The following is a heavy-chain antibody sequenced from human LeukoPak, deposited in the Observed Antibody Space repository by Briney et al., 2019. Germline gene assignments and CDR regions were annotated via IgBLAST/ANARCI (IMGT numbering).Heavy chain of an antibody. CDR3: ASEINWGSGAFDV. Sequence: GRSLRLSCTASGFTFDDYAMHWVRQTPGKGLEWVSAISWNSGSRGYADSVKGRFTISRDNAKNSLYLQMNSLSAEDTAVYYCASEINWGSGAFDVWGQGTMVTVSS. J-gene: IGHJ3*01. CDR1: GFTFDDYA. CDR2: ISWNSGSR. V-gene: IGHV3-9*01. D-gene: IGHD7-27*01.